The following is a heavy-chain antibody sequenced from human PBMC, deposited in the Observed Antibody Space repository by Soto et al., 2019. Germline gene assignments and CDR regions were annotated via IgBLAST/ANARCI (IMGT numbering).Heavy chain of an antibody. D-gene: IGHD1-1*01. V-gene: IGHV3-53*01. CDR2: LYDVDGS. CDR3: ATWHEREHAYDV. Sequence: QPGGSLRLSCAASGLTVSGKKYVAWVRQAPGKGLEWVSALYDVDGSSYSDSVKGRFTTSSDSSKTTVYHQMNDLRPADTAVYYCATWHEREHAYDVWGQGATVTVSS. J-gene: IGHJ3*01. CDR1: GLTVSGKKY.